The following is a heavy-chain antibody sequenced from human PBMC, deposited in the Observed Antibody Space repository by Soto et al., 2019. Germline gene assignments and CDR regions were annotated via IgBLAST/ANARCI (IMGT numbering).Heavy chain of an antibody. Sequence: ASVKVSCKASGYTFTSYGISWVRQAPGQGLEWMGWISAYSGNTNYAQKLQGRVTMTTDTSTSTAYMELRSLRSDDTAVYYCARRRSGWYFLDYWGQGTLVTVSS. CDR1: GYTFTSYG. D-gene: IGHD6-19*01. J-gene: IGHJ4*02. CDR2: ISAYSGNT. V-gene: IGHV1-18*01. CDR3: ARRRSGWYFLDY.